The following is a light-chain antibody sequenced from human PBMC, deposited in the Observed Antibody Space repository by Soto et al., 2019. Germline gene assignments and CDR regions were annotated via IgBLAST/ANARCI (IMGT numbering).Light chain of an antibody. CDR2: ESS. CDR3: CSYAGSSTPSYV. J-gene: IGLJ1*01. V-gene: IGLV2-23*01. CDR1: SSDVGSYNL. Sequence: QSVLTQPASVSGSPGQSITISCTGTSSDVGSYNLVSWYQQHPGKAPKLMIYESSKRPSGVTNRFSGSRSGNTASPTTSGLQGEDEADYYCCSYAGSSTPSYVFGTGSKVTVL.